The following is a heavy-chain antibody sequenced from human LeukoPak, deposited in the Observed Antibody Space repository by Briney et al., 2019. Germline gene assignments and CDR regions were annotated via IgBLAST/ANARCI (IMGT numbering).Heavy chain of an antibody. CDR1: GFTFDDYG. J-gene: IGHJ4*02. CDR3: ARSNYDFWSGYLYYLDY. V-gene: IGHV3-20*04. Sequence: GGSLRLSCAASGFTFDDYGMSWVRQAPGKGLEWVSHINWDGSSTGYGDSVKGRFTISRDNAKNSLYLQMNSLRAEDTALYYCARSNYDFWSGYLYYLDYWGQGTLVTVSS. D-gene: IGHD3-3*01. CDR2: INWDGSST.